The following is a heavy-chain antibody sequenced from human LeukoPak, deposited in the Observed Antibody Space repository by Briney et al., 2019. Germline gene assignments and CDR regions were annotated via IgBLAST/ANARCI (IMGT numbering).Heavy chain of an antibody. D-gene: IGHD2/OR15-2a*01. V-gene: IGHV3-7*01. CDR1: GFNFGSYW. CDR3: ARDEGEYDTTYRFDY. Sequence: GGSLRLSCAASGFNFGSYWMSWVRQAPGKGLEWLGNIRQDGNQKYYVDSVKGRFTMSRDNARKSLYLQMNTLRVEDTAVYYCARDEGEYDTTYRFDYWGQGTLVTASS. J-gene: IGHJ4*02. CDR2: IRQDGNQK.